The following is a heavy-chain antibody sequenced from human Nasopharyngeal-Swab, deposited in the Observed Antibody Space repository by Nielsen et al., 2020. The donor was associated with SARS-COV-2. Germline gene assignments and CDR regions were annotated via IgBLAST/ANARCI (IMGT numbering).Heavy chain of an antibody. V-gene: IGHV3-30-3*01. CDR2: ISYDGSNK. CDR3: ARPHSGSHYSYFDY. Sequence: GESLKISCAASGFTFSSYAMHWVRQAPGKGLEWVAVISYDGSNKYYADSVKGRFTISRDNSKNTLYLQMNSLRAEDTAVYYCARPHSGSHYSYFDYWGQGTLVTVSS. J-gene: IGHJ4*02. CDR1: GFTFSSYA. D-gene: IGHD1-26*01.